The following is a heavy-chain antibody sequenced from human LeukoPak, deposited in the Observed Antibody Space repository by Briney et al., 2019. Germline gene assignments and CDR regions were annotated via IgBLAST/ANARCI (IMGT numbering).Heavy chain of an antibody. D-gene: IGHD3-22*01. V-gene: IGHV3-21*01. CDR1: GFTFSSYS. J-gene: IGHJ3*02. Sequence: GGPLRLSCAASGFTFSSYSMNWVRQAPGKGLEWVSSISSSSSYIYYADSVKGRFTISRDNAKNSLYLQMNSLRAEDTAVYYCARRTYYYDSEDAFDIWGQGTMVTVSS. CDR3: ARRTYYYDSEDAFDI. CDR2: ISSSSSYI.